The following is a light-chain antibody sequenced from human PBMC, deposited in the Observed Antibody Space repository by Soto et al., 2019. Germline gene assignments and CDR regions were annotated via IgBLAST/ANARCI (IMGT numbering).Light chain of an antibody. Sequence: QSALTQPPSASGSPGQSVTISCTATSSDVGDYNYVSWYQQHPGKAPKLMIYEVTKRPSGVPDRFSGSKSANTASLTVSGLQAEDDADYYCTSYASSSTLYVFGTGTKLTVL. CDR1: SSDVGDYNY. CDR2: EVT. J-gene: IGLJ1*01. CDR3: TSYASSSTLYV. V-gene: IGLV2-8*01.